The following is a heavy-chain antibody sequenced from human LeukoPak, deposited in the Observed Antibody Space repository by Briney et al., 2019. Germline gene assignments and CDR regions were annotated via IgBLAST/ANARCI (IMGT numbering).Heavy chain of an antibody. J-gene: IGHJ2*01. Sequence: GGSLRLSCAVSGFTFKNYGGHWVRQAPGKGLEWVEVIWYDGSNKQYGDSVKGRFTITRDNSKNTLSLQMNGLRAEDTAVYYCARDRNWGKSVWYFDLWGRGTLATVSS. CDR2: IWYDGSNK. CDR1: GFTFKNYG. CDR3: ARDRNWGKSVWYFDL. D-gene: IGHD7-27*01. V-gene: IGHV3-33*01.